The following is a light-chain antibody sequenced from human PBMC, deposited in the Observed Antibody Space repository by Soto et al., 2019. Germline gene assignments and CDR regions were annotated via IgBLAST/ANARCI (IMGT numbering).Light chain of an antibody. J-gene: IGLJ1*01. V-gene: IGLV2-14*01. CDR2: EVS. Sequence: QSVLTQPASVSGSLGQSITISCTGTSSDIGGYKYVSWYQQHPGKAPKLIIFEVSNRPSGVSDRFSGSNSGNTASLTISGLQAEDEADYYCAAWDDSLSGRYVFXTGTKGTVL. CDR1: SSDIGGYKY. CDR3: AAWDDSLSGRYV.